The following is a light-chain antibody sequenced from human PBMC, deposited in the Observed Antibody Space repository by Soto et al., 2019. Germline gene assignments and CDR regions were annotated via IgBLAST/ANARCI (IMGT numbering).Light chain of an antibody. Sequence: EVVLTQSPATLSLSPGERATLSCRASQSVSSYVAWYQQKPGQTPRLLIYDASNRATGIPARFSGSGSGTDFTLPISSLAPEDFAFYFCQQRGNWPPTFGPGTKVDI. V-gene: IGKV3-11*01. CDR1: QSVSSY. CDR2: DAS. J-gene: IGKJ3*01. CDR3: QQRGNWPPT.